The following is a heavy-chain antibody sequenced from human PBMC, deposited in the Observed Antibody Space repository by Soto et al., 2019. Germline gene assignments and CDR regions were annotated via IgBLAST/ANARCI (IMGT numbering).Heavy chain of an antibody. CDR3: ATNGDYYDSSGPKYLQH. Sequence: SETLSLTCTVSGGTIRIGGYYLGWIRQPPGRGLEWIGFIYYSGNTYNNPSLKSRLSISVDTSKNQFSLRLSSVTAADAAVYYCATNGDYYDSSGPKYLQHSGQGTXVTVSS. J-gene: IGHJ1*01. D-gene: IGHD3-22*01. CDR2: IYYSGNT. CDR1: GGTIRIGGYY. V-gene: IGHV4-31*03.